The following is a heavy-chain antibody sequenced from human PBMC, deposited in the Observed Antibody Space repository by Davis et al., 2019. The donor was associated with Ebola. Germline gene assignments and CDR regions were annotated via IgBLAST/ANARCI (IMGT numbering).Heavy chain of an antibody. CDR2: ITTGSTAI. CDR1: GFTFSYFS. CDR3: VRDYLFAFDL. J-gene: IGHJ3*01. V-gene: IGHV3-48*02. Sequence: GESLKISCAVSGFTFSYFSMNWVRQAPGKGLEWLSYITTGSTAIHYADSVKGRFTISRDNAQDLLFLQMNSLTEEDTAVYYCVRDYLFAFDLWGQGTMVTVSS.